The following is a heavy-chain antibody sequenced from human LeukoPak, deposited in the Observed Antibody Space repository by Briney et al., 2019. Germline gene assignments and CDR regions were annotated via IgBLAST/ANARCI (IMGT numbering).Heavy chain of an antibody. V-gene: IGHV3-30-3*01. D-gene: IGHD3-22*01. CDR3: AKDRSSGYYGGLGAFDI. Sequence: GGSLRLSCAASGFTFSSYAMHWVRQAPGKGLEWVAVISYDGSNKYYADSVKGRFTISRDNSKNTLYLQMNSLRAEDTAVYYCAKDRSSGYYGGLGAFDIWGQGTMVTVSS. CDR1: GFTFSSYA. J-gene: IGHJ3*02. CDR2: ISYDGSNK.